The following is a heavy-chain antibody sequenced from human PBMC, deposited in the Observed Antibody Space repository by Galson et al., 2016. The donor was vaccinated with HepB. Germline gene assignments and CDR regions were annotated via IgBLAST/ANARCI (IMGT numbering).Heavy chain of an antibody. V-gene: IGHV3-74*01. CDR2: FNADGSDI. D-gene: IGHD2/OR15-2a*01. CDR1: GFTFRNYW. Sequence: SLRLSCAASGFTFRNYWMHWVRQVPGKGLVWISRFNADGSDITYADFAKGRFTISRDNAGNTLYLQLNSLRAEDTAVYYCAKRWKTEYLDRHFDSWGQGTLVTVSS. CDR3: AKRWKTEYLDRHFDS. J-gene: IGHJ4*02.